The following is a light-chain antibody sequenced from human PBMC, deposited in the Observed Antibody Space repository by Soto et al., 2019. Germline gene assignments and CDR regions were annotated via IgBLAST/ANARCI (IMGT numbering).Light chain of an antibody. J-gene: IGLJ1*01. V-gene: IGLV2-8*01. CDR2: EVS. CDR3: SSYAGSNNFDV. CDR1: SSDVGGYNY. Sequence: QSVLTQPPSASGSPGQSVTMSCTGTSSDVGGYNYISWYQQHPGKAPKLVIYEVSKRPSGVPDRFSGSKSGNTASLTVSGLQAEDEADYYCSSYAGSNNFDVFGTGTKSPS.